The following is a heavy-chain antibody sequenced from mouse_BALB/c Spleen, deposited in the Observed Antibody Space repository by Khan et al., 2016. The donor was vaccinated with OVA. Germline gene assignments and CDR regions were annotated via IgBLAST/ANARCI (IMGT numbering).Heavy chain of an antibody. V-gene: IGHV1S137*01. CDR1: GYTFTDYA. Sequence: VQLQESGPELVRPGVSVKISCKGSGYTFTDYAMHWVKQSHAKSLEWIGLISTYSGNTNYKQKFKGKATMTVDKSSSTAYMELARLTSEDSAIYAGTRPAYDGYYDYWGQGTTLTVSS. CDR2: ISTYSGNT. D-gene: IGHD2-3*01. CDR3: TRPAYDGYYDY. J-gene: IGHJ2*01.